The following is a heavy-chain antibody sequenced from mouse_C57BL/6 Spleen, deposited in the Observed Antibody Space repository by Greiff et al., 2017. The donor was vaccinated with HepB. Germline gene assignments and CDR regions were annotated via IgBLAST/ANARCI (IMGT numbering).Heavy chain of an antibody. CDR3: ARSGEYDPSYWYFDV. CDR1: GYAFTNYL. J-gene: IGHJ1*03. V-gene: IGHV1-54*01. D-gene: IGHD2-14*01. Sequence: QVQLKQSGAELVRPGSSVKVSCKASGYAFTNYLIEWVKQRPGQGLEWIGVINPGSGGTNYNEKFKCKATLTADKSSSTAYMQLSSLTSEDSAVYFCARSGEYDPSYWYFDVWGTGTTVTVSS. CDR2: INPGSGGT.